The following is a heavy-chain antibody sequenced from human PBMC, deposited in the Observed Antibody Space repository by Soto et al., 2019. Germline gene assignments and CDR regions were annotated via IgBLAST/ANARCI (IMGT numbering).Heavy chain of an antibody. Sequence: QVQVVQSGAEVKKPGSSVKVSCKVSGGIFTNNAISWVRQAPGQGLEWLGGVIPAFDTAYYAQNLQDRVTITADESTRTTYMELSSLRSEDTAVYFCARVGGVGAPPGADYWGQGTLVTVSS. J-gene: IGHJ4*02. D-gene: IGHD1-26*01. CDR3: ARVGGVGAPPGADY. CDR1: GGIFTNNA. V-gene: IGHV1-69*01. CDR2: VIPAFDTA.